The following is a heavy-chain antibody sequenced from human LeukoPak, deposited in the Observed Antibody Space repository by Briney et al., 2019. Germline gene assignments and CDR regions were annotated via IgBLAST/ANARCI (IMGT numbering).Heavy chain of an antibody. CDR1: GYTFTSYD. D-gene: IGHD1-20*01. CDR2: MNPNSGNT. J-gene: IGHJ6*02. CDR3: ARGAGITGFYGMDV. Sequence: ASVKVSCKASGYTFTSYDINWVRRATGQGLEWMGWMNPNSGNTGYAQKFQGRVTMTRNTSISTAYMELSSLRSEDTAVYYCARGAGITGFYGMDVWGQGTTVTVSS. V-gene: IGHV1-8*01.